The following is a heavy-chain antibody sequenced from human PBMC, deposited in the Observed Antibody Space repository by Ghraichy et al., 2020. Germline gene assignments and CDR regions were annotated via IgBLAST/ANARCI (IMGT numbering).Heavy chain of an antibody. CDR1: GFTFRSHW. V-gene: IGHV3-7*04. CDR2: IKEYGSEE. D-gene: IGHD3-9*01. J-gene: IGHJ4*02. Sequence: GGSLRLSCAASGFTFRSHWISWDRLPPRTGLELVAMIKEYGSEERYLGSVRDRFTISSDNAKNSLFMLMNNLRAEDTAVDYCARLDSTLVTGGKWGQGTLVTVAS. CDR3: ARLDSTLVTGGK.